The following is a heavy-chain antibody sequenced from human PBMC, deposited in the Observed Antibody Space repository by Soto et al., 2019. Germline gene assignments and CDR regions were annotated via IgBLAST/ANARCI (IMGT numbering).Heavy chain of an antibody. CDR1: GYTSTNYY. CDR2: INPNGDTT. J-gene: IGHJ3*02. V-gene: IGHV1-46*01. D-gene: IGHD3-22*01. CDR3: ARGTRIVVVIGGAFDI. Sequence: ASVKVSCKASGYTSTNYYMHWLRQAPGQGLEWMGIINPNGDTTSYAQKFLGRITLTRDTSMSTVYMELSSLTSDDTAVYYCARGTRIVVVIGGAFDIWGQGTMVTVSS.